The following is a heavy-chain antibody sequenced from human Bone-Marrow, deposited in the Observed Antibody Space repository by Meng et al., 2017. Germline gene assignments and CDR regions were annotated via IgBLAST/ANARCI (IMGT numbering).Heavy chain of an antibody. CDR2: IIPIFGTA. V-gene: IGHV1-69*05. CDR3: ARADTAMVNLDY. CDR1: GYTFTSYD. D-gene: IGHD5-18*01. Sequence: SVKVSCKASGYTFTSYDIIWVRQATGQGLEWMGGIIPIFGTANYAQKFQGRVTITTDESTSTAYMELSSLRSEDTAVYYCARADTAMVNLDYWGQGTLVTVSS. J-gene: IGHJ4*02.